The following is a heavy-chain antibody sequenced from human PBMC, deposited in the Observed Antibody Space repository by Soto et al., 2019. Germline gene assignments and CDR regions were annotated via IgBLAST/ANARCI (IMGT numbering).Heavy chain of an antibody. CDR2: INPNSGGT. CDR3: ARGLVPAAPAYYCYGMDV. CDR1: GYTFTGYY. D-gene: IGHD2-2*01. V-gene: IGHV1-2*04. Sequence: QVQLVQSGAEVKKPGASVKVSCKASGYTFTGYYMHWVRQAPGQGLEWMGWINPNSGGTNYAQKFQGWVTMTRDTSISTAYMELSRLGSDDTAVYYCARGLVPAAPAYYCYGMDVWGQGTTVTVSS. J-gene: IGHJ6*02.